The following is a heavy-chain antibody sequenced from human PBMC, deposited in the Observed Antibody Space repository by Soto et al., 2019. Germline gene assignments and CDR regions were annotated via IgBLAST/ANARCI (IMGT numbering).Heavy chain of an antibody. CDR3: VYSYGYPYYFDY. Sequence: SETLSLTCTVSGGSISSGGYYWSWIRQHPGKGLEWIGYIYYSGSTYYNPSLKSRVTISVDTSKNQFSLKLSSVTAADTAVYYCVYSYGYPYYFDYWGQGTLVTVSS. CDR1: GGSISSGGYY. D-gene: IGHD5-18*01. V-gene: IGHV4-31*03. CDR2: IYYSGST. J-gene: IGHJ4*02.